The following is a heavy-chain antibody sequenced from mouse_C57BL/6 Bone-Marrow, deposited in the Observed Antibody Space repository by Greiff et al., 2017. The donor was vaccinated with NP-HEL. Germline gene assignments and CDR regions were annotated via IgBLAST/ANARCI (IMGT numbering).Heavy chain of an antibody. V-gene: IGHV1-87*01. CDR1: YTFSRRVH. CDR2: GQGLEWIG. CDR3: SEDSSVYYCAWANWDPFAY. D-gene: IGHD4-1*01. Sequence: VQLQQSGPELARPWASVKISCQAFYTFSRRVHFAIRDTNYWMQWVKQRPGQGLEWIGAIYPGKGDTSYNQKFKGKATLTADKSSSPAYMQLSSLTSEDSSVYYCAWANWDPFAYWGQGTLVTVSA. J-gene: IGHJ3*01.